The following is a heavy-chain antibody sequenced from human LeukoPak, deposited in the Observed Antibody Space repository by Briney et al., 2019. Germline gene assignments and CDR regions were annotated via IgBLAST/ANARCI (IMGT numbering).Heavy chain of an antibody. V-gene: IGHV4-59*01. Sequence: KASETLSLTCTVSGVSISNYYWSWIRQPPGKGLEWIGYIYYSGSTNYNPSLKSRVTISVDTSKNQFSLKLSSVTAADTAVYYCARVGGTNYYYYGMDVWGQGTAVTASS. CDR1: GVSISNYY. J-gene: IGHJ6*02. D-gene: IGHD1-26*01. CDR2: IYYSGST. CDR3: ARVGGTNYYYYGMDV.